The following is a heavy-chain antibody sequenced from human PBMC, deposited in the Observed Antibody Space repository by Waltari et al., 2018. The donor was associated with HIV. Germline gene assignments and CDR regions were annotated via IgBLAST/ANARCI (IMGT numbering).Heavy chain of an antibody. CDR1: GFTCSRYA. CDR2: ISGSGDRT. J-gene: IGHJ4*02. Sequence: EVQLLESGGGLVQPGGALSLSGAASGFTCSRYAMRWVSQAPGKGVEWVSTISGSGDRTYYADSVKGRFTISRDNSKNTVYLQMNSLRAEDSAVYYCAKARALVVVAATNYWGQGTLVTVSS. D-gene: IGHD2-15*01. V-gene: IGHV3-23*01. CDR3: AKARALVVVAATNY.